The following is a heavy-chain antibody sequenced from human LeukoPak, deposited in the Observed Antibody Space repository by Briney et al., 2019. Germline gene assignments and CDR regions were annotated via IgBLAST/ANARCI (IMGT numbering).Heavy chain of an antibody. Sequence: SQTLSLTCTVSGGSISSGRYYWSWIRQPAGKGLEWIGRIYTSGSTNYNPSLKSRVTISVDTSKNQFSLKLSSVTAADTAVYYCARDRITIFGVVIIDHYGMDVWGQGTTVTASS. V-gene: IGHV4-61*02. CDR2: IYTSGST. CDR1: GGSISSGRYY. D-gene: IGHD3-3*01. J-gene: IGHJ6*02. CDR3: ARDRITIFGVVIIDHYGMDV.